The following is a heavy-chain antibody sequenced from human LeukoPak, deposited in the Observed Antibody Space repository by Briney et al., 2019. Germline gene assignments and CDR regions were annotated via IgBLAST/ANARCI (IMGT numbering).Heavy chain of an antibody. CDR1: GFTVSSNY. J-gene: IGHJ4*02. CDR3: ARIEMATISY. V-gene: IGHV3-53*01. CDR2: IYSGGST. D-gene: IGHD5-24*01. Sequence: GGSLRLSCEASGFTVSSNYMSWVRQAPGKGLEWVSVIYSGGSTYYADSVKGRFTISRDNSKNTLYLQMNSLRAEDTAVYYCARIEMATISYWGQGTLVTVSS.